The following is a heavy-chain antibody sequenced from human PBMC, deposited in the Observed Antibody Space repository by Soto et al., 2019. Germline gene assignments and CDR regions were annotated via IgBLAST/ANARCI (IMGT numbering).Heavy chain of an antibody. CDR3: ARGGVWFGDLMSF. CDR1: GGSFNYY. J-gene: IGHJ4*02. Sequence: QVQLQRWGAGLLKPSETLSLTCAVYGGSFNYYWSWIRQPPGKGLEWIGEINHSGITNYNPSLKSRVTISVDTSKNQFSLKLSSVTAADTAVYYCARGGVWFGDLMSFWGQGTLVTVSS. V-gene: IGHV4-34*01. D-gene: IGHD3-10*01. CDR2: INHSGIT.